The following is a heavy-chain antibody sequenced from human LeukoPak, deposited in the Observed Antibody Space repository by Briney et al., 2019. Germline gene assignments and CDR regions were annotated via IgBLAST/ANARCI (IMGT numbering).Heavy chain of an antibody. CDR3: AKAAGLPYYYYMDV. CDR2: IKQDGSEK. D-gene: IGHD6-13*01. CDR1: GFTFSSYW. J-gene: IGHJ6*03. Sequence: GGSLRLSCAASGFTFSSYWMSWVRQAPGKGLEWVANIKQDGSEKYYVDSVEGRFTVSRDNAKNSLYLQMNSLRAEDTAVYYCAKAAGLPYYYYMDVWGKGTTVTVSS. V-gene: IGHV3-7*01.